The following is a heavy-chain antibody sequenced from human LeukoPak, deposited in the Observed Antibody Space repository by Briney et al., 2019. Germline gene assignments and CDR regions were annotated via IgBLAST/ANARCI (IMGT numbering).Heavy chain of an antibody. CDR1: GFTFSSYW. V-gene: IGHV3-74*01. D-gene: IGHD6-19*01. CDR2: INSDGSST. Sequence: GGSLRLSCAASGFTFSSYWMHWVRQAPGKGLVWVSRINSDGSSTSYADSVKGRFTISRDNAKNSLYLQMNSLRAEDTAVYYCARGYYHSGWYFGDYWGQGTLVTVSS. J-gene: IGHJ4*02. CDR3: ARGYYHSGWYFGDY.